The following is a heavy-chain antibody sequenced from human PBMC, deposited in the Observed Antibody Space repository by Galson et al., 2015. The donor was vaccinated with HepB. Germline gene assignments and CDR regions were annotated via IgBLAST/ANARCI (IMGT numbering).Heavy chain of an antibody. Sequence: SLRLSCAASGFTFSSYSMNWVRQAPGKGLEWVSYISSSSSTIYYADSVKGRFTISRDNAKNSLYLQMNSLRAEDTAVYYCARGSLYYGMDVWGQGTTVTVSS. CDR1: GFTFSSYS. V-gene: IGHV3-48*04. J-gene: IGHJ6*02. CDR2: ISSSSSTI. CDR3: ARGSLYYGMDV.